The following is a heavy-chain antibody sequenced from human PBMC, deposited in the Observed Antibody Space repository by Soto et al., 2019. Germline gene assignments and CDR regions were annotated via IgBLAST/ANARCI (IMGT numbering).Heavy chain of an antibody. D-gene: IGHD2-15*01. CDR1: GGSISSSSYY. CDR3: ATLPLSPGGNTYYYYMDV. J-gene: IGHJ6*03. Sequence: ETLSLTCTVSGGSISSSSYYWGWIRQPPGKGLEWIGSIYYSGSTYYNPSLKSRVTISVDTSKNQFSLRLSSVTAADTAVYYCATLPLSPGGNTYYYYMDVWGKGTTVTVSS. V-gene: IGHV4-39*01. CDR2: IYYSGST.